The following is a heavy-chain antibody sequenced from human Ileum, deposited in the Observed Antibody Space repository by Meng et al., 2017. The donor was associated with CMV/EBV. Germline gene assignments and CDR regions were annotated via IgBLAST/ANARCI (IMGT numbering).Heavy chain of an antibody. CDR2: IKQDGSEK. V-gene: IGHV3-7*01. CDR1: GFTFSRYW. Sequence: GGSLRLSCAASGFTFSRYWMTWVRKAPGKGLEWVANIKQDGSEKYYVDSVKGRFTVSRDNARNSVYLQVNSLRVEDTAVYYCARIGYTSSSLDYWGRGTLVTVSS. D-gene: IGHD6-6*01. J-gene: IGHJ4*02. CDR3: ARIGYTSSSLDY.